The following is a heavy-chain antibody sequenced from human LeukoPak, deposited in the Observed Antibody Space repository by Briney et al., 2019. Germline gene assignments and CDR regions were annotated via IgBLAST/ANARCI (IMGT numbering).Heavy chain of an antibody. J-gene: IGHJ4*02. Sequence: GGPLRLSCAASGFAFSDFYMFWIRQALGKGLEWISYISNSGSTLYYADSVKGRFTISRDSDKNLLYLQMNSLRADDTAVYYCARDALGSYDYWGQGTLVTVSS. V-gene: IGHV3-11*01. CDR3: ARDALGSYDY. CDR1: GFAFSDFY. D-gene: IGHD3-10*01. CDR2: ISNSGSTL.